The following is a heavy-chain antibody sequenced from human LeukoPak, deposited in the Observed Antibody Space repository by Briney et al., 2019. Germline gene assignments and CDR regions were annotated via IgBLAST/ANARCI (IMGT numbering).Heavy chain of an antibody. CDR2: INHSGST. CDR1: GGSFSGYY. V-gene: IGHV4-34*01. CDR3: ASSKVATIPRRKFDY. Sequence: SGTLSFTCAVYGGSFSGYYWSWIGQLPGKGLEWIGEINHSGSTNYNPSLKSRVTISVDTSKNQFSLKLSSVTAADTAVYYCASSKVATIPRRKFDYWGQGSLVTVSS. J-gene: IGHJ4*02. D-gene: IGHD5-12*01.